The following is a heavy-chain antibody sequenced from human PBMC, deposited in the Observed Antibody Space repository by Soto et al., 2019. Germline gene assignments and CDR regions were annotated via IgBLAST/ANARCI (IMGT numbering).Heavy chain of an antibody. CDR3: ASFSYQLDDAFDI. CDR2: MNPNSGNT. V-gene: IGHV1-8*02. Sequence: ASVKVSCKASGYTFTCYDINWVRQATGQGLEWMGWMNPNSGNTGYAQKFQDRVTMTRNTSISTAYMELSSLRSEDTAVYYCASFSYQLDDAFDIWGQGTMVTVSS. J-gene: IGHJ3*02. CDR1: GYTFTCYD. D-gene: IGHD1-1*01.